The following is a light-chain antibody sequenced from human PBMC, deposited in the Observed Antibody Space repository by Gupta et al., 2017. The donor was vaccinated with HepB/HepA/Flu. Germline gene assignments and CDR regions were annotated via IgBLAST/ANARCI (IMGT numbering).Light chain of an antibody. J-gene: IGKJ2*01. Sequence: IVMPQSPASLAVSLGERATINCKSSQSVLYNSNNQHYLAWYQQKPGQPPKLLIYWASTRESGVPDRFSGSGSGTDFTLTISRLQAEDVAVYYCQQYYSTPYTFGQGTKVEIK. CDR3: QQYYSTPYT. CDR1: QSVLYNSNNQHY. V-gene: IGKV4-1*01. CDR2: WAS.